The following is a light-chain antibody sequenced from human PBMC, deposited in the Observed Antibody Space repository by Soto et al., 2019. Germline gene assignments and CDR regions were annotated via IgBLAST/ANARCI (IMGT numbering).Light chain of an antibody. V-gene: IGLV2-14*01. Sequence: QSVLTQPASLSGSPGQSITISCTGTSGDVGGYNYVSWYQQHPGKAPKLMIYEVRNRPSGVSNRFSGSKSGNTASLTISGLQAEDEADYYCGSWDSSLSAYVFGTGTKVTVL. CDR3: GSWDSSLSAYV. J-gene: IGLJ1*01. CDR1: SGDVGGYNY. CDR2: EVR.